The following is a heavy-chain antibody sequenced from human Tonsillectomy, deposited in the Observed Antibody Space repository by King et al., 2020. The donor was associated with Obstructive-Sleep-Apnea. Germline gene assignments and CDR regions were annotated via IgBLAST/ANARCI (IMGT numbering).Heavy chain of an antibody. J-gene: IGHJ4*02. D-gene: IGHD3-16*01. CDR2: ISDTGRP. V-gene: IGHV4-59*01. CDR1: GGSISTYF. CDR3: ARSSHSTDLGNFDS. Sequence: VQLQESGPGLVKPSEILSLTCSVSGGSISTYFWSWMRQPPGKRLEWIGYISDTGRPTYNPSLKSRVTISVDTSKNQFSLKVTSVTAADTAVYYCARSSHSTDLGNFDSWGQGTQVTVS.